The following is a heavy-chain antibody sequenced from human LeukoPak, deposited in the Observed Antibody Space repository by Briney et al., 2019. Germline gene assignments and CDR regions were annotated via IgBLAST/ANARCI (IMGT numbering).Heavy chain of an antibody. J-gene: IGHJ4*02. Sequence: SETLSLTCIVSGDSISSSGYYWGWIRQPPGKGLEWIGTIYYSGATYYNPSLKSRVTISVDTSKNQFSLKLSSVTAADTAVYYCAKDPYQTYREYGSARPDYWGQGTLVTVSS. CDR1: GDSISSSGYY. CDR2: IYYSGAT. V-gene: IGHV4-39*02. D-gene: IGHD3-10*01. CDR3: AKDPYQTYREYGSARPDY.